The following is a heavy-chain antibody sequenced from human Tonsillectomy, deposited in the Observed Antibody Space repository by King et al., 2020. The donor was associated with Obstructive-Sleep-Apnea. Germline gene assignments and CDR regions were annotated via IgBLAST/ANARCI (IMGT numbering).Heavy chain of an antibody. J-gene: IGHJ3*02. CDR2: IYRSGST. CDR1: GGSISSYY. D-gene: IGHD4-17*01. V-gene: IGHV4-4*07. CDR3: ARDEVTTRAFDI. Sequence: VQLQESGPGLVKPSETLSLTCTVSGGSISSYYWSWIRQPAGKGLEWIGRIYRSGSTHYNPSLKSRVTMSEDTSKNQFSLKLSSVTAADTAVYYCARDEVTTRAFDIWGQGTMVTVSS.